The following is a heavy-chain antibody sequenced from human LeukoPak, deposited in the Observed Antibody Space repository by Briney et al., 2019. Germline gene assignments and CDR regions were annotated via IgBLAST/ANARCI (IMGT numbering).Heavy chain of an antibody. CDR2: ISSSSSYI. Sequence: PGGSLRLSCAASGFTFSSYSMNWVRQAPGKGLEWVSSISSSSSYIYYADSVKGRFTISRDNAKNSLYLQMNSLRAEDTAVYYCARDRAGSVPYYYYYYMDVWGKGTTVTVSS. CDR3: ARDRAGSVPYYYYYYMDV. D-gene: IGHD2-2*01. J-gene: IGHJ6*03. V-gene: IGHV3-21*01. CDR1: GFTFSSYS.